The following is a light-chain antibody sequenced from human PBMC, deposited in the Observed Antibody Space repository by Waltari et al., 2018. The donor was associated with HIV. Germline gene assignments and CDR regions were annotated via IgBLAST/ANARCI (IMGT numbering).Light chain of an antibody. CDR3: QAWDNITAV. V-gene: IGLV3-1*01. CDR1: KLGEKF. Sequence: SYELTQPPSVSVSPGQTASITCSGDKLGEKFASWYQQKPGQSPVMVIYQDNERPSGIPERFSGSNSGNTATLTISGTQALDEADYFCQAWDNITAVFGGGTKVTVL. J-gene: IGLJ2*01. CDR2: QDN.